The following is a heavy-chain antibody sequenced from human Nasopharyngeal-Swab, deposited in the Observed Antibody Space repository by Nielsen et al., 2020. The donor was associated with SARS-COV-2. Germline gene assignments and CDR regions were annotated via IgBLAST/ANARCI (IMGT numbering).Heavy chain of an antibody. CDR3: AHMAELIIVGAYYGMDV. D-gene: IGHD1-26*01. V-gene: IGHV3-43*02. J-gene: IGHJ6*02. CDR2: SSGDGGRT. Sequence: GRSLRLSCAASGSPLAATAMPWVRQSPAKGLDWVSLSSGDGGRTSYADSVKGRFTISRTNSKTSLYLQMNSLRTEDTALYYCAHMAELIIVGAYYGMDVWGQGTTVTVSS. CDR1: GSPLAATA.